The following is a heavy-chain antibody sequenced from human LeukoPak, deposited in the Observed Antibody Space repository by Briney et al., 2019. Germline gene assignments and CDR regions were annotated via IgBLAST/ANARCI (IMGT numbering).Heavy chain of an antibody. V-gene: IGHV3-53*01. CDR2: LYSGGRK. CDR1: RLTVSSIY. D-gene: IGHD3-10*01. CDR3: AETIGAPAEYFQD. J-gene: IGHJ1*01. Sequence: GRSLRLSCAVSRLTVSSIYMRWVRHAPGKGLEWVSVLYSGGRKQYAEYVKGRFTISRDHAQNTLYLQMNSLGVEHTAGYYWAETIGAPAEYFQDWGQGTLVTVSS.